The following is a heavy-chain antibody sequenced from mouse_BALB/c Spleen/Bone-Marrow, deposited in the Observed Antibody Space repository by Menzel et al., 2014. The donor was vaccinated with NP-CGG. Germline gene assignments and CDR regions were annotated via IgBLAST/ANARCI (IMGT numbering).Heavy chain of an antibody. Sequence: EVQLQQSGPELVKPGASVKVSCKASGYTFTSYVMHWVKQKPGQGLEWIGYINPYNDGTKYNEKFKGKATLTSDKSSSTAYMELSSLASEDSAVYYCARGVYYYGSSPYYFDYWGQGTTLTVSS. CDR3: ARGVYYYGSSPYYFDY. V-gene: IGHV1-14*01. CDR2: INPYNDGT. D-gene: IGHD1-1*01. CDR1: GYTFTSYV. J-gene: IGHJ2*01.